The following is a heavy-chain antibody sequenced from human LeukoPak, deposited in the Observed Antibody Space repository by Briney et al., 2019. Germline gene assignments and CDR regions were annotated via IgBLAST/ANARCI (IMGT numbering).Heavy chain of an antibody. CDR3: ARSSVGITDLITVDFDY. CDR2: IFYIGTT. D-gene: IGHD1-20*01. CDR1: GGSICPYY. V-gene: IGHV4-59*01. J-gene: IGHJ4*02. Sequence: SETLSLTCTVSGGSICPYYWSWIRQPPGKGLEWIGFIFYIGTTNYNPSLKSRVTMSLDTSKNQFSLSLSSVTAADTAVYYCARSSVGITDLITVDFDYWGQGILVSVSS.